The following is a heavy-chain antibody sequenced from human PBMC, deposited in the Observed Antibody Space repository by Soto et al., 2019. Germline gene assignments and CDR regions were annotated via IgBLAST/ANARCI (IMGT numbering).Heavy chain of an antibody. CDR3: AKERCEWEVLSPLAS. D-gene: IGHD1-26*01. CDR1: GFTFSTYA. CDR2: ISNSGGNT. J-gene: IGHJ4*02. V-gene: IGHV3-23*01. Sequence: EVQLLESGGGLVHPGGSLRLSCAASGFTFSTYAMSWVRQAPGKGLEWVSVISNSGGNTYYVDSVKGRFTISRDNPENTLYLQMNSLRAEDTAVYYCAKERCEWEVLSPLASWGKGTLVSVSS.